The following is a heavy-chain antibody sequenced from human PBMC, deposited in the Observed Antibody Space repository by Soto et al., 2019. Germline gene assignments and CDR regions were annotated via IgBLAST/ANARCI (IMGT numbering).Heavy chain of an antibody. Sequence: EVQLVESGGGMVKPGGSLRLSCAASGLAFNIANMNWVRQAPGKGLEWVSTISSGSTFIYYGDALKGRLTISRDNAKNSLYLQMNSLTAEDTAVYYCVSSSCTSGVCFFAHWGQGTRVTVSS. CDR3: VSSSCTSGVCFFAH. V-gene: IGHV3-21*02. J-gene: IGHJ4*02. D-gene: IGHD2-8*01. CDR1: GLAFNIAN. CDR2: ISSGSTFI.